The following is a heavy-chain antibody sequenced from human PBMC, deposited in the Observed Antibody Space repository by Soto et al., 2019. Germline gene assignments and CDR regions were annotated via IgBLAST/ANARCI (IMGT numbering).Heavy chain of an antibody. J-gene: IGHJ3*02. CDR1: GGSFSGYY. CDR2: INHSGST. Sequence: SETLSLTCAVYGGSFSGYYWSWIRQPPGKGLEWIGEINHSGSTNYNPSLKSRVTISVDTSKNQFSLKLSSVTAADTAVYYCARASPAYYYDSSGPTHRDAFDIWGQGTMVTVSS. V-gene: IGHV4-34*01. CDR3: ARASPAYYYDSSGPTHRDAFDI. D-gene: IGHD3-22*01.